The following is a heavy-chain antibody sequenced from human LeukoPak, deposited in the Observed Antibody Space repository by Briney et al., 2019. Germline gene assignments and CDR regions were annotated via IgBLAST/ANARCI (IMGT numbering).Heavy chain of an antibody. CDR1: GGTFSSYA. J-gene: IGHJ4*02. CDR3: ARYNSASTLRYFAY. V-gene: IGHV1-69*05. Sequence: EASVKVSCKASGGTFSSYAISWVRQAPGQGLEWMGGIIPIFGTANYAQKFQGRVTITTDESTSTAYMELSSLRSEDTAVYYCARYNSASTLRYFAYWGQGTLVTVSS. CDR2: IIPIFGTA. D-gene: IGHD5-24*01.